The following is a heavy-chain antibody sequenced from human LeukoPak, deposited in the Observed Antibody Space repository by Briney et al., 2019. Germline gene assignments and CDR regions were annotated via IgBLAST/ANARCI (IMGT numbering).Heavy chain of an antibody. CDR3: AKDGLMRSFDY. V-gene: IGHV3-30*18. J-gene: IGHJ4*02. D-gene: IGHD2-8*01. Sequence: GRSLRLSCAASGFTFSSYGMHWVRQAPGKGLEWVAVISYDGSNKYHADSVKGRFTISRDNSKNTLYLQMNSLRAEDTAVYYCAKDGLMRSFDYWGQGTLVTVSS. CDR2: ISYDGSNK. CDR1: GFTFSSYG.